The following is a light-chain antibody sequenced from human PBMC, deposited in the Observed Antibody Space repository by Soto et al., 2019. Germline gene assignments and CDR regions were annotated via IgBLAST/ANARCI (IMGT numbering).Light chain of an antibody. Sequence: EIVLTQSPGTLSLSPGERATLSCRASQSVSSSYLAWYQQKPGQAPRLLIYGASSRATGIPDRFSGSGSRKDFTLAISRLEPEDLSVYYCRQYGRSPPYTFGQGTKLEIK. J-gene: IGKJ2*01. V-gene: IGKV3-20*01. CDR2: GAS. CDR3: RQYGRSPPYT. CDR1: QSVSSSY.